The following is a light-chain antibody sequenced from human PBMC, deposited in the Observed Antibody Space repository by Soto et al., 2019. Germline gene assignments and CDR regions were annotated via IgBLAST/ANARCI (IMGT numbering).Light chain of an antibody. V-gene: IGLV1-44*01. Sequence: QSVLTQPPSASGTPGQRVTVSCSGSSSNIASNTVNWYQQLPGTAPKLLIYSNDQRPSGVPDRFSASKSGTSASLAISGLQSEDEADYYCCSYAGSYTDVFGTGTKVTVL. CDR1: SSNIASNT. CDR3: CSYAGSYTDV. CDR2: SND. J-gene: IGLJ1*01.